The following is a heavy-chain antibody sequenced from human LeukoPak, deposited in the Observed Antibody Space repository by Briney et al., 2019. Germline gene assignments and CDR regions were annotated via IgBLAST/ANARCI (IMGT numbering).Heavy chain of an antibody. CDR2: ISSSSSYI. V-gene: IGHV3-21*01. D-gene: IGHD6-6*01. CDR1: GFTFSSYS. CDR3: ARDPTSSSSRYYYYYYMGV. J-gene: IGHJ6*03. Sequence: GGSLRLSCAASGFTFSSYSMNWVRQAPGKGLEWVSSISSSSSYIYYADSVKGRFTISRDNAKNSLYLQMNSLRAEDTAVYYCARDPTSSSSRYYYYYYMGVWGKGTTVTVSS.